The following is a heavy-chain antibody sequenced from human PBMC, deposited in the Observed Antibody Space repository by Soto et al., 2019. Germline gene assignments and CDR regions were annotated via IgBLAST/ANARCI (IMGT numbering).Heavy chain of an antibody. D-gene: IGHD6-19*01. Sequence: GSLLLACTASGFTFRSYWMSWVRQAPGKGLEWVANIKQDGSEKYYVDSVKGRFTISRDNAKNSLYLQMNSLRAEDTAVYYCARDTADSSGLLTGDFQHWGQGTLVTVSS. V-gene: IGHV3-7*03. CDR3: ARDTADSSGLLTGDFQH. J-gene: IGHJ1*01. CDR2: IKQDGSEK. CDR1: GFTFRSYW.